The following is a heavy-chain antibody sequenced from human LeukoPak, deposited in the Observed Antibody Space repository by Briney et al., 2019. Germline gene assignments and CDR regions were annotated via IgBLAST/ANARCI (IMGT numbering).Heavy chain of an antibody. Sequence: GGSLRLSWAASGFTFSSYWMSGVGQAPGKGRGGVANIKQDGSEKYYVDSVKGRFTISRDNAKNSLYLQMNSLRAEDTAVYYCASDDDNGFDYWGQGTLVTVSS. V-gene: IGHV3-7*01. J-gene: IGHJ4*01. CDR2: IKQDGSEK. CDR3: ASDDDNGFDY. D-gene: IGHD3-9*01. CDR1: GFTFSSYW.